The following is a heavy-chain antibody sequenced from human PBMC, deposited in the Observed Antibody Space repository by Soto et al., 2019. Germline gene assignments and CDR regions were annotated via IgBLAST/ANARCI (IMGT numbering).Heavy chain of an antibody. CDR1: GGSFSGYY. D-gene: IGHD6-13*01. V-gene: IGHV4-34*01. CDR3: AREQQQTPTNWFDP. CDR2: INHSGST. Sequence: SETLSLTCAVYGGSFSGYYWSWIRQPPGKGLEWIGEINHSGSTNYNPSLKSRVTISVDTSKNQFSLKLSSVTAADTAVYYCAREQQQTPTNWFDPWGQGTLVTVSS. J-gene: IGHJ5*02.